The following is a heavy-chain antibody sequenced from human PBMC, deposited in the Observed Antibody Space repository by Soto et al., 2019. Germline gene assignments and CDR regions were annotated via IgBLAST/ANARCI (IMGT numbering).Heavy chain of an antibody. CDR2: IHHSGSI. CDR3: AREDDGGDTLDV. J-gene: IGHJ6*02. CDR1: GGSISSDYYH. Sequence: PSVTLSVTWTVSGGSISSDYYHWTWIRQSPERGLEWIGYIHHSGSILYNPSLKSRVTISVDTSKNQFSLHLSSVTAADTAVYFCAREDDGGDTLDVWGQGTTVTVSS. D-gene: IGHD2-21*02. V-gene: IGHV4-30-4*02.